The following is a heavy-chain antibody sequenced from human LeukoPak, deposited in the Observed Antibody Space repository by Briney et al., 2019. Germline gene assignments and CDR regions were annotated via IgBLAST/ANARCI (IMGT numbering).Heavy chain of an antibody. D-gene: IGHD2-2*01. Sequence: GGSLRLSCAASGFSLSRYWMSCVRQAPGKGLEWVANIGKDGSGNHYVDSVEGRFTISRDNAKNSLYLQMNSLRADDTAVYYCARDSDYYATDQWGQGTLVTVSS. J-gene: IGHJ5*02. CDR1: GFSLSRYW. V-gene: IGHV3-7*01. CDR2: IGKDGSGN. CDR3: ARDSDYYATDQ.